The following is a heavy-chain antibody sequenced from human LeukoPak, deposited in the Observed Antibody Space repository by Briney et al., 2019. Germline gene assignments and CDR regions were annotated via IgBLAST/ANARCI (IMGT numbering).Heavy chain of an antibody. D-gene: IGHD4-11*01. Sequence: SETLSLTCAVYGGSFSGYYWSWSRQPPGKWLECIGEINDSGSTNYNPSLTSRVTISVDTSKNQFSLKLSSVTAADTAVYYCARGYYSNPDYWGQGTLVTVSS. V-gene: IGHV4-34*01. J-gene: IGHJ4*02. CDR1: GGSFSGYY. CDR3: ARGYYSNPDY. CDR2: INDSGST.